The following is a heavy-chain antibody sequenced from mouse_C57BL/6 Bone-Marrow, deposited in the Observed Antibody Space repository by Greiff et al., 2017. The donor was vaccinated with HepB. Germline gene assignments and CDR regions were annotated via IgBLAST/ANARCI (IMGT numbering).Heavy chain of an antibody. CDR3: ASPVSYWYFDV. Sequence: EVQLQESGPELVKPGASVKMSCKASGYTFTDYNMHWVKQSHGKSLEWIGYINPNNGGTSYNQKFKGKATLTVNKSSSTAYMELRSLTSEDSAVYYCASPVSYWYFDVWGTGTTVTVSS. CDR2: INPNNGGT. J-gene: IGHJ1*03. CDR1: GYTFTDYN. V-gene: IGHV1-22*01.